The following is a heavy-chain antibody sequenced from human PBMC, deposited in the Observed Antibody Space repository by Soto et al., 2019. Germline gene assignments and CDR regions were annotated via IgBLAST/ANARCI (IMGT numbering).Heavy chain of an antibody. V-gene: IGHV3-9*01. D-gene: IGHD1-26*01. CDR3: ANGRGGSYGGDSLDS. CDR2: ISWNSGRT. J-gene: IGHJ4*02. CDR1: GFTYDDYD. Sequence: EVQLVESGGGLVQPGRSLRLSCAASGFTYDDYDMHWVRQAPGKGLEWVSAISWNSGRTAYADSVKGRFTISRDNAKNSLYLQMNRLRAEDTAFYHCANGRGGSYGGDSLDSWGQGTLVTVSS.